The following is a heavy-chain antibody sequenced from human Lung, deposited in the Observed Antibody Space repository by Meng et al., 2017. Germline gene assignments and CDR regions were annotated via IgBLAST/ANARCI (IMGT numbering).Heavy chain of an antibody. CDR1: GGSFSDYY. CDR3: ARGPTTMAHDFDY. V-gene: IGHV4-34*01. CDR2: INHSGST. D-gene: IGHD4-11*01. Sequence: QVQLKQWAAGRLKPSETLSLTCVVSGGSFSDYYWSWIRQPPGKGLEWIGEINHSGSTNYNPSLESRATISVDTSQNNLSLKLSSVTAADSAVYYCARGPTTMAHDFDYWGQGTLVTVSS. J-gene: IGHJ4*02.